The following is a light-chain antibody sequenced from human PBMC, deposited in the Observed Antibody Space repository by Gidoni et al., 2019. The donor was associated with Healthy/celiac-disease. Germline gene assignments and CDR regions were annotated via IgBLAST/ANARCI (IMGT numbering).Light chain of an antibody. Sequence: DIQMTQSPSSLSASVGDRVTITCRASQSISSYLNWYQQKPGKAPKPLIYAASSLKSGVPSRFSGSGSGTDFTLTISSLQPEDFATYYCQQSYSTLTFGPGTKVDIE. J-gene: IGKJ3*01. CDR2: AAS. CDR1: QSISSY. CDR3: QQSYSTLT. V-gene: IGKV1-39*01.